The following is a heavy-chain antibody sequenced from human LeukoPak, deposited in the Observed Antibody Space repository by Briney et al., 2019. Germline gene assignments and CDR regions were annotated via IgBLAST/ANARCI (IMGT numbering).Heavy chain of an antibody. D-gene: IGHD6-6*01. CDR3: AKTRYIPSSGDYFDY. J-gene: IGHJ4*02. V-gene: IGHV3-23*01. CDR1: GFSFSNLA. Sequence: GGSLRLSCVASGFSFSNLAMGWVRQAPGNGLEWVSVISDSGGITYYADSVRGRFTIFRDSSKNTLYLQMNSLRAEDTAVYYCAKTRYIPSSGDYFDYWGQGTLVTVSS. CDR2: ISDSGGIT.